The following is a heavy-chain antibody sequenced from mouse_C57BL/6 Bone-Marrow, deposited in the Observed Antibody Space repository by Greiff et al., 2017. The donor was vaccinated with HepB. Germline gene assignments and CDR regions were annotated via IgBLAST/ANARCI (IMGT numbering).Heavy chain of an antibody. D-gene: IGHD2-1*01. Sequence: QVKLQQSGPELVKPGASVKISCKASGYTFTSYWMHWVKQRPGQGLEWIGNINPSNGGTNYNEKFKSKATLTVDKSSSTAYMQLSSLTSEDSAVYYCAREDGNYVYFDYWGQGTTLTVSS. CDR1: GYTFTSYW. CDR3: AREDGNYVYFDY. CDR2: INPSNGGT. J-gene: IGHJ2*01. V-gene: IGHV1-53*01.